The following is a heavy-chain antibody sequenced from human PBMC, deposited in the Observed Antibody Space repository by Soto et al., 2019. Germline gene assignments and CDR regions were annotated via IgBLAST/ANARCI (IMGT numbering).Heavy chain of an antibody. CDR1: GGTFSSYA. CDR3: ASLRTYYYDSSGYLGG. D-gene: IGHD3-22*01. CDR2: IIPIFGTA. J-gene: IGHJ4*02. Sequence: QVQLVQSGAEVKKPWSSVKVSCKASGGTFSSYAISWVRQAPGQGLEWMGGIIPIFGTANYAQKLQGRVTITGDESTSKAYMELSSLRSEDTAVYYCASLRTYYYDSSGYLGGWGQGTLVTVSS. V-gene: IGHV1-69*01.